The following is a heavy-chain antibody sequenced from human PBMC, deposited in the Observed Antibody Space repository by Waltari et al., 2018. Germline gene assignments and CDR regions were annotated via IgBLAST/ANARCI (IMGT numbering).Heavy chain of an antibody. J-gene: IGHJ6*02. CDR1: GYTFTSYG. Sequence: QVQLVQSGAEVKKPGASVKVSCKASGYTFTSYGISWVRQAPGQGLEWMGWISAYNGNTNYEQKLQGRVTMTTDTSTSTAYRELRSLRSDDTAVYYCARDQYSSSWYPPNYYYYGMDVWGQGTTVIVSS. CDR3: ARDQYSSSWYPPNYYYYGMDV. CDR2: ISAYNGNT. D-gene: IGHD6-13*01. V-gene: IGHV1-18*01.